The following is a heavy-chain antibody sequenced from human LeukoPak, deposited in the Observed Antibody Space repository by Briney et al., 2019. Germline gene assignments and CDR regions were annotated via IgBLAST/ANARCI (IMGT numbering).Heavy chain of an antibody. V-gene: IGHV4-59*01. D-gene: IGHD2-21*02. J-gene: IGHJ6*03. CDR3: ARGMIYCGGDCYQLDDSYYYYMDV. CDR1: GFTFSDYY. CDR2: IYYSGST. Sequence: PGGSLRLSCAASGFTFSDYYMSWIRQAPGKGLEWIGYIYYSGSTNYNPSLKSRVTISVDTSKNQFSLKLSSVTAADTAVYYCARGMIYCGGDCYQLDDSYYYYMDVWGKGTTVTISS.